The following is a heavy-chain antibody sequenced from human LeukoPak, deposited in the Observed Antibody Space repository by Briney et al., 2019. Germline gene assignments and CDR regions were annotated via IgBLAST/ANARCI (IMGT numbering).Heavy chain of an antibody. D-gene: IGHD1-26*01. CDR1: GFTFTTYA. Sequence: LAGGSLRLSCVPSGFTFTTYAMNWVRQAPGKGLEWASGITSGGRTYYADSVKGRFTISRDSSKNTLYLQMISLRADDTALYYCARSIPPDFWGQGTLVTVSS. CDR2: ITSGGRT. CDR3: ARSIPPDF. J-gene: IGHJ4*02. V-gene: IGHV3-23*01.